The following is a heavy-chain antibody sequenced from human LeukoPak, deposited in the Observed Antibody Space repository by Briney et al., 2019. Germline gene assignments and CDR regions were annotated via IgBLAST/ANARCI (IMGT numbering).Heavy chain of an antibody. CDR3: ARGTYFYDGSAYLGAFDI. CDR2: VYYSGIT. D-gene: IGHD3-22*01. J-gene: IGHJ3*02. Sequence: SQTLSLTCTVSSGSISSGDYYWSWIRQPPGKGLEWLGCVYYSGITYYNPSLKSRVSISGDTSKNQFSLKLSSVTAADTAVYYCARGTYFYDGSAYLGAFDIWGQGTMVTVSS. CDR1: SGSISSGDYY. V-gene: IGHV4-30-4*01.